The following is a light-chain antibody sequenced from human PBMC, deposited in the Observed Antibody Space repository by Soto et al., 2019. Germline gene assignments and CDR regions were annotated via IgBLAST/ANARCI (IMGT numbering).Light chain of an antibody. J-gene: IGLJ2*01. V-gene: IGLV1-40*01. CDR2: GNS. Sequence: QSVLTQPPSVSGAPGQRVTISCTRSSANIGAGSDVHWYQQLPGPAPKLLIYGNSNPPSGVHARFSGSKSGTSASLAITGLQAEDEADYYCQSYDSSLSVVFGGGTKLTVL. CDR1: SANIGAGSD. CDR3: QSYDSSLSVV.